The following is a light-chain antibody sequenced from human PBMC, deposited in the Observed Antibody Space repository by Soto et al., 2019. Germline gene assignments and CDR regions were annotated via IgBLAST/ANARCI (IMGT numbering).Light chain of an antibody. Sequence: DVRMTQSPSSLSASVGDTITITFLASRTINTYLNWFQQKPGEPPRLLIYGASTLHDGVPSRFSGSGSGADFTLTISGLQPEDFATYYCQQSYSTRALTFGGGTKVDI. CDR3: QQSYSTRALT. CDR1: RTINTY. V-gene: IGKV1-39*01. J-gene: IGKJ4*01. CDR2: GAS.